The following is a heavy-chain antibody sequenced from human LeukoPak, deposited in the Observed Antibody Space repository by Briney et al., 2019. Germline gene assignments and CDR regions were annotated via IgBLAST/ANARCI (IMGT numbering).Heavy chain of an antibody. J-gene: IGHJ4*02. CDR1: GGSISSSSYY. V-gene: IGHV4-39*07. CDR3: ATNTFGGVIVDY. D-gene: IGHD3-16*02. CDR2: IYYSGST. Sequence: SETLSLTCTVSGGSISSSSYYWGWIRQPPGKGLEWIVSIYYSGSTYYNPSLKSRFTISVDTSKNQFSLKLSSVTAADTAVYYCATNTFGGVIVDYWGQGTLVTVSS.